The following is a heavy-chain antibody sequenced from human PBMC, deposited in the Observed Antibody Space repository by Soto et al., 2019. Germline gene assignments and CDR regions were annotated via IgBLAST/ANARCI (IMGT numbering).Heavy chain of an antibody. V-gene: IGHV3-48*01. CDR2: ISSSSSTI. J-gene: IGHJ4*02. D-gene: IGHD3-22*01. CDR3: ARVREGYDSSGYYYEFDY. Sequence: EVQLVESGGGLVQPGGSLRLSCAASGFTFSSYSMNWVRQAPGKGLEWVSYISSSSSTIYYADSVKGRFTISRDNAKNSLYRQMNSLRAEDTAVYYCARVREGYDSSGYYYEFDYWGQGTLVTVSS. CDR1: GFTFSSYS.